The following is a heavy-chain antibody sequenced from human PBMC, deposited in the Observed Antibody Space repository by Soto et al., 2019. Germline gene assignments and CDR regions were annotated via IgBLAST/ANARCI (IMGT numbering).Heavy chain of an antibody. V-gene: IGHV3-33*01. CDR2: IWYDGSNK. Sequence: GALRLSCAASGFTFSSYGMHWVRQAPGKGLEWVAVIWYDGSNKYYADSVKGRFTISRDNSKNTLYLQMNSLRAEDTAVYYCARDAPIFGVVGYFDYWGQGTLVTVSS. D-gene: IGHD3-3*01. J-gene: IGHJ4*02. CDR3: ARDAPIFGVVGYFDY. CDR1: GFTFSSYG.